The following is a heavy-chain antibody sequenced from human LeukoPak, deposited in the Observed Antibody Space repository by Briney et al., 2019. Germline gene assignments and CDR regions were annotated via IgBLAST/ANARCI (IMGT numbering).Heavy chain of an antibody. CDR2: IYYSGST. D-gene: IGHD2-15*01. Sequence: SETLSLTCTVSGGSISSYYWSWIRQPPGKGLEWIGYIYYSGSTNHNPSLKSRVTISVDTSKNQFSLKLSSVTAADTAVYYCARDGGPYYYYYMDVWGKGTTVTVSS. CDR3: ARDGGPYYYYYMDV. V-gene: IGHV4-59*01. J-gene: IGHJ6*03. CDR1: GGSISSYY.